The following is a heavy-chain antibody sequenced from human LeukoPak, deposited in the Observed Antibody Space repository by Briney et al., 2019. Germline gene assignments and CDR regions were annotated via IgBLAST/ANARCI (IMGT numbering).Heavy chain of an antibody. J-gene: IGHJ3*02. CDR1: GYTFTSYG. D-gene: IGHD3-22*01. CDR2: ISAYNGNT. CDR3: ARVGRYYYDSSGYYVAPDAFDI. Sequence: ASVTVSCKASGYTFTSYGISWVRQAPGQGLEWMGWISAYNGNTNYAQKLQGRVTMTTDTSTSTAYMELRSLRSDDTAVYYCARVGRYYYDSSGYYVAPDAFDIWGQGTMVTVSS. V-gene: IGHV1-18*01.